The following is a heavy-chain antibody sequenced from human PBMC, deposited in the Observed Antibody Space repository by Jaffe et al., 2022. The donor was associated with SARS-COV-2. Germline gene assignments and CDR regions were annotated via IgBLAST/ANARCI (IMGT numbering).Heavy chain of an antibody. D-gene: IGHD3-22*01. CDR1: GFTFSSYE. J-gene: IGHJ4*02. CDR3: ARDGYYYDSSGYIDFDY. V-gene: IGHV3-48*03. CDR2: ISSSGSTI. Sequence: EVQLVESGGGLVQPGGSLRLSCAASGFTFSSYEMNWVRQAPGKGLEWVSYISSSGSTIYYADSVKGRFTISRDNAKNSLYLQMNSLRAEDTAVYYCARDGYYYDSSGYIDFDYWGQGTLVTVSS.